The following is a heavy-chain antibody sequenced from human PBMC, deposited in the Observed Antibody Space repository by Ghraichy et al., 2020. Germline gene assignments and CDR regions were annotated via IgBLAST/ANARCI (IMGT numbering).Heavy chain of an antibody. J-gene: IGHJ4*02. CDR2: INHSGST. V-gene: IGHV4-34*01. CDR1: GGSFSGYY. CDR3: ARGRRYSSSSISFDY. D-gene: IGHD6-6*01. Sequence: SETLSLTCSVYGGSFSGYYWSWIRQPPGKGLEWIGEINHSGSTNYNPSLKSRVTISLDTSRNQFSLKLSSVTAADTAVYYCARGRRYSSSSISFDYWGQGTLVTVSS.